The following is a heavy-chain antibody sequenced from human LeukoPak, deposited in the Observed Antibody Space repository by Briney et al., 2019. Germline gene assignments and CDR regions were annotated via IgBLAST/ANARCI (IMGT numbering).Heavy chain of an antibody. CDR2: INHSGST. Sequence: PSETLSLTCAVYGGSFSGYYWSWIRQPPGKGLEWIGEINHSGSTNYNPSLKSRVTISVDTSKNQFSLKLSSVTAADTAVYYCAIRSKYYYGMDVWGQGTTVTVSS. D-gene: IGHD2-21*01. CDR1: GGSFSGYY. CDR3: AIRSKYYYGMDV. J-gene: IGHJ6*02. V-gene: IGHV4-34*01.